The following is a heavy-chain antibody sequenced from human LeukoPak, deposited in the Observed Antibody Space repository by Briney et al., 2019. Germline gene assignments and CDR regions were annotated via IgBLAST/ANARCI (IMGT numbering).Heavy chain of an antibody. Sequence: PGGSLRLSCAASRFTFSSYEMNWVRQAPGKGLEWVSYISSSGSTIYYADSVKGRFTISRDNAKNSLYLQMNSLRAEATAVYYCARVAAADNFDYWGQGTLVTVSS. V-gene: IGHV3-48*03. J-gene: IGHJ4*02. CDR1: RFTFSSYE. D-gene: IGHD6-13*01. CDR3: ARVAAADNFDY. CDR2: ISSSGSTI.